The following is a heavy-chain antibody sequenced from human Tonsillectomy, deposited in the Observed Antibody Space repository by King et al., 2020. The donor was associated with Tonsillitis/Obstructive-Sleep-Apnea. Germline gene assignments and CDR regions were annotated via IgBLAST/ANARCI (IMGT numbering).Heavy chain of an antibody. CDR1: GFTFSSYE. CDR3: ARVGGATMVRGVMPIDFDY. Sequence: QLVQSGGGLVQPGGSLRLSCAASGFTFSSYEMNWVRQAPGKGLEWVSYISSSGSTIYYADSVKGRFTISRDNAKNSLYLQMNSLRAEDTAVYYCARVGGATMVRGVMPIDFDYWGQGTLVTVSS. J-gene: IGHJ4*02. D-gene: IGHD3-10*01. V-gene: IGHV3-48*03. CDR2: ISSSGSTI.